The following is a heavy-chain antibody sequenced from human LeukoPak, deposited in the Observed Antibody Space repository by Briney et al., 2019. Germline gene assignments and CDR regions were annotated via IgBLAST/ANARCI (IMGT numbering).Heavy chain of an antibody. V-gene: IGHV1-46*01. Sequence: GASVKVSCKASGNTFSIYNMHWVRQAPGQGLEWMGIINPSGGTSYAQKLQGRITMTRDTSTSTVYMELSSLRSEDTAVYYCATDQGGTEDSGYDPFDYWGQGTLVTVSS. CDR2: INPSGGT. J-gene: IGHJ4*02. CDR3: ATDQGGTEDSGYDPFDY. CDR1: GNTFSIYN. D-gene: IGHD5-12*01.